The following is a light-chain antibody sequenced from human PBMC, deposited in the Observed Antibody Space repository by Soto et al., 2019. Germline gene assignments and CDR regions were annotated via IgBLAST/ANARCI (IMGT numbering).Light chain of an antibody. CDR1: YSDIGAYNY. CDR2: EVS. CDR3: GSFTTSRIWV. V-gene: IGLV2-14*01. Sequence: QSALTQPPSASGSPGQSVTIPCTGTYSDIGAYNYVSWYQQRPGEAPKLIIYEVSKRPSGISNRFSGSKSGNTASLTISGLQVEDEAEYFCGSFTTSRIWVFGGGTKVTVL. J-gene: IGLJ3*02.